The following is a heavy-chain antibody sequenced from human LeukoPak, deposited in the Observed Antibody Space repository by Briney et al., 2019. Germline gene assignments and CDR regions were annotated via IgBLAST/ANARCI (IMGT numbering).Heavy chain of an antibody. J-gene: IGHJ4*02. CDR2: INTNTGNP. CDR3: ARDSEALQLGRSNYFDY. CDR1: GYTFTSYA. Sequence: GASVKVSCRASGYTFTSYAMNWVRQAPGQGLEWMGWINTNTGNPTYAQGFTGRFVFSLDTSVSTAYLQISSLKAEDTAVYYCARDSEALQLGRSNYFDYWGQGTLVTVSS. D-gene: IGHD7-27*01. V-gene: IGHV7-4-1*02.